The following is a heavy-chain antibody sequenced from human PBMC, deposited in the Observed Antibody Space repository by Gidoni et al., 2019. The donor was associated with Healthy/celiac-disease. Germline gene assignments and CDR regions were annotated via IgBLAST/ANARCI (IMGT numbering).Heavy chain of an antibody. V-gene: IGHV1-69*17. CDR2: IIPIFGIA. CDR3: ARDHMYGSGSNNNWFDP. J-gene: IGHJ5*02. D-gene: IGHD3-10*01. CDR1: GGTFSSYA. Sequence: QVQLVQSGAEVKKPGSSVKVSCKASGGTFSSYAISWVRQAPGQGLEWMGGIIPIFGIATYAQKFQGRVTTTADKSTSTAYMELSSLRSEDTAVYYCARDHMYGSGSNNNWFDPWGQGTLVTVSS.